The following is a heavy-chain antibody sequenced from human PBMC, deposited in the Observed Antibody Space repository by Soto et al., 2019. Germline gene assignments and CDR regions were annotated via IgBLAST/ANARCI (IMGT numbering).Heavy chain of an antibody. CDR1: GGTFSSYT. J-gene: IGHJ6*03. D-gene: IGHD3-3*01. CDR2: IIPILGIA. Sequence: ASVKVSCKASGGTFSSYTISWVRQAPGQGLEWMGRIIPILGIANYAQKFQGRVTITADKSTSTAYMELSSLRSEDTAVYYCASDLYEPQYYDFWSGPPPDYYYYYMDVWGKGTTVTVSS. V-gene: IGHV1-69*02. CDR3: ASDLYEPQYYDFWSGPPPDYYYYYMDV.